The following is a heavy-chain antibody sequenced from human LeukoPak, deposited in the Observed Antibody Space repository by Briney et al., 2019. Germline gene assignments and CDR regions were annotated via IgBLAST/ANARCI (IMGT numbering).Heavy chain of an antibody. CDR2: IYYSGST. CDR1: GGSISSSSYY. V-gene: IGHV4-39*07. CDR3: ARGNYYYMDV. J-gene: IGHJ6*03. Sequence: RPSETLSLTCTVSGGSISSSSYYWGWIRQPPGKGLEWIGSIYYSGSTYYNPSLKSRVTISVDTSKNQFSLRLSSVTAADTAVYYCARGNYYYMDVWGKGTTVTISS.